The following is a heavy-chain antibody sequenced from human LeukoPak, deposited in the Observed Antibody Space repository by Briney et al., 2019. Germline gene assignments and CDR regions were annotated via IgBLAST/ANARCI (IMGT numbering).Heavy chain of an antibody. CDR1: GGSISSYY. CDR2: IYYSGST. D-gene: IGHD5-24*01. CDR3: ARDMGGDGYNDDAFDI. J-gene: IGHJ3*02. Sequence: SETLSLTCTVSGGSISSYYWSWIRQPPGKGLEWIGYIYYSGSTNYNPSLKSRVTISVDTSKNQFSLKLRSVTAADTAVYYCARDMGGDGYNDDAFDIWGQGTMVTVSS. V-gene: IGHV4-59*01.